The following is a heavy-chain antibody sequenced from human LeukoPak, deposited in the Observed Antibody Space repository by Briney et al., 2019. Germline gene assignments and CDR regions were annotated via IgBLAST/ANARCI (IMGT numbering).Heavy chain of an antibody. CDR1: GGSISSYY. J-gene: IGHJ5*02. CDR3: ARHLPRTGYYKARWFDP. CDR2: ISTSGST. D-gene: IGHD3-9*01. Sequence: SETLSLTCTVSGGSISSYYWSWIRQPAGKGLESIGHISTSGSTNYNPSLKSRVTISVDTSKNQFSLKLSSVTAADTAVYYCARHLPRTGYYKARWFDPWGQGTLVTVSS. V-gene: IGHV4-4*07.